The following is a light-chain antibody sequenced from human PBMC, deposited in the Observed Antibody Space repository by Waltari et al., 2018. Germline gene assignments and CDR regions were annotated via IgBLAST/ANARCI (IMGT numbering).Light chain of an antibody. CDR1: QYINAD. J-gene: IGKJ5*01. Sequence: DIVLTQSPATLSLSPGERANLSCRASQYINADLAWYQQKPGQAPRLFVYDASNRATGIPARVSGSGSGTDFTLTISSLDPEDSAVYYCAQRNDWPITFGQGTRVEIK. CDR2: DAS. V-gene: IGKV3-11*01. CDR3: AQRNDWPIT.